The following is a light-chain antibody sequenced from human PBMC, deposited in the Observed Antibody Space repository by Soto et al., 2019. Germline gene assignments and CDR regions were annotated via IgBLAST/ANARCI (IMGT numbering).Light chain of an antibody. J-gene: IGKJ1*01. Sequence: IQMSHSPSTLSASVEDRVTVTCRASQTIGSWLAWYQQKPGRAPKLLIFDASSLESGVPSRFSGNGSGTEFTLTISGLQPDDFTSYYCQQYNSYSGMFGQGGKVDIK. CDR2: DAS. CDR1: QTIGSW. CDR3: QQYNSYSGM. V-gene: IGKV1-5*01.